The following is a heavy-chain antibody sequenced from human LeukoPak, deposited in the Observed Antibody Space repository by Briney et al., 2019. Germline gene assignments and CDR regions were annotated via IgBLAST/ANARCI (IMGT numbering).Heavy chain of an antibody. J-gene: IGHJ4*02. CDR1: LDSLNMYL. V-gene: IGHV3-7*01. CDR3: ATHIGTHCLL. Sequence: PGGALRLSSAESLDSLNMYLLCSVSQAPGKGVEWVANIKQDGSEKYYVDSVKGRVTISTDNAKNSLYLQINRLRAEKTAVYYCATHIGTHCLLWGQRPLDSVS. CDR2: IKQDGSEK. D-gene: IGHD2-21*01.